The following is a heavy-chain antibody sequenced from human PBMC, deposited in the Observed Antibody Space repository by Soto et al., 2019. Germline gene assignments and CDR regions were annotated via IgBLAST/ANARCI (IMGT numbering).Heavy chain of an antibody. Sequence: LRLSCAASGFTFSSYEMNWVRQAPGKGLEWVSYISSSGSTIYYADSVKGRFTISRDNAKNSLYLQMNSLRAEDTAVYYCARDGPNIVVVVAAALSYYYYGMDVWGQGTTVTV. V-gene: IGHV3-48*03. CDR2: ISSSGSTI. J-gene: IGHJ6*02. CDR1: GFTFSSYE. CDR3: ARDGPNIVVVVAAALSYYYYGMDV. D-gene: IGHD2-15*01.